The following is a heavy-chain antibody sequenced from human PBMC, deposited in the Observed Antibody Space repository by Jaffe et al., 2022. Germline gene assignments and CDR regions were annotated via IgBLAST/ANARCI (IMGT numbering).Heavy chain of an antibody. V-gene: IGHV3-64*01. J-gene: IGHJ4*02. CDR3: ARGNSYDYVWGSYRYFPPVGY. Sequence: EVQLVESGGGLVQPGGSLRLSCAASGFTFSSYAMHWVRQAPGKGLEYVSAISSNGGSTYYANSVKGRFTISRDNSKNTLYLQMGSLRAEDMAVYYCARGNSYDYVWGSYRYFPPVGYWGQGTLVTVSS. D-gene: IGHD3-16*02. CDR1: GFTFSSYA. CDR2: ISSNGGST.